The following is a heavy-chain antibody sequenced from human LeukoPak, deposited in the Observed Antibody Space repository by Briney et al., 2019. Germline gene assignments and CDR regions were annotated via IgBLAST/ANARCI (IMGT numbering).Heavy chain of an antibody. D-gene: IGHD1-26*01. Sequence: GGSLRLSCVTSGFTFSDYGMHWVRQVPGKGLEWVAVISYDAESNYHVDSVKGRFTISRDNSKNTLYLQMNSLRSDDTAVYYCARDRNPLGATFRLDAFDIWGQGTMVTVSS. J-gene: IGHJ3*02. CDR2: ISYDAESN. CDR3: ARDRNPLGATFRLDAFDI. V-gene: IGHV3-30*03. CDR1: GFTFSDYG.